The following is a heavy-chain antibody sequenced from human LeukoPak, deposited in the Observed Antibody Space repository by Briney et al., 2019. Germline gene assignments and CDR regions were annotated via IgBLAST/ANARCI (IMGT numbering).Heavy chain of an antibody. J-gene: IGHJ4*02. V-gene: IGHV3-30*18. CDR3: ANASGGSYYGVCFDY. D-gene: IGHD2-15*01. Sequence: GRSLRLSCAASGFTFSSYGMHWVRQAPGKGLEWVAVISYDGSNKYYADSVKGRFTISRDNSKNTLYLQMNSLRAEDTAVYYCANASGGSYYGVCFDYWGQGTLVTVSS. CDR2: ISYDGSNK. CDR1: GFTFSSYG.